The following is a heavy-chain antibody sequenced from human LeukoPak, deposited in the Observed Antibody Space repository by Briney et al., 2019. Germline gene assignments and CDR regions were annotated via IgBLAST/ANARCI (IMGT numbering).Heavy chain of an antibody. V-gene: IGHV4-59*01. D-gene: IGHD4-17*01. Sequence: SETLSLTCTVSAGSIRTYYWSWIRQPPGKGPEWIGCISHSGSTDYNPSLKSRLTMSVDTSKNQFSLKLTSVTAADTAMYYCARGLRPRDYYYYGLDVWGPGTTVTVSS. CDR2: ISHSGST. J-gene: IGHJ6*02. CDR1: AGSIRTYY. CDR3: ARGLRPRDYYYYGLDV.